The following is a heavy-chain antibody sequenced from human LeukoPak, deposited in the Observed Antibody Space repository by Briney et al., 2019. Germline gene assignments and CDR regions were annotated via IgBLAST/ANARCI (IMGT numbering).Heavy chain of an antibody. Sequence: PGGSLRLSCAASGFTFSSYGMHWVRQAPGKGLEWVAFIRYDGYNKYYADSVKGRFTIYRDNSKNTLYLQMNSLRAEDTAVYYCAKDQYGSGSLFDYWGHGTLVTVSS. V-gene: IGHV3-30*02. CDR2: IRYDGYNK. D-gene: IGHD3-10*01. CDR1: GFTFSSYG. CDR3: AKDQYGSGSLFDY. J-gene: IGHJ4*01.